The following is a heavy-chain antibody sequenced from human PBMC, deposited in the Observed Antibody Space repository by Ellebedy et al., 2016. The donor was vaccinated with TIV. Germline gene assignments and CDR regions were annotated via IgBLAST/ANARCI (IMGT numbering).Heavy chain of an antibody. J-gene: IGHJ6*02. CDR3: ARDEKGHVGYYYHGMDV. CDR2: ISSSGSSR. CDR1: GFTFSDYF. V-gene: IGHV3-11*04. D-gene: IGHD1-26*01. Sequence: GESLKISCAASGFTFSDYFMTWIRQAPGRGLEWVSYISSSGSSRYYADSVKGRFTISRDNSKKSVYLQMNSLRAEDTAVYYCARDEKGHVGYYYHGMDVWGQGTTVTVSS.